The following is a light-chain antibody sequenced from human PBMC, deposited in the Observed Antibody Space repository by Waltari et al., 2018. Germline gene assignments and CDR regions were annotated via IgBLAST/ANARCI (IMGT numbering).Light chain of an antibody. CDR3: QKYERLPAT. CDR2: DVS. Sequence: EIVLTPSPGTLSLAAGERATLSCRASQSIGRSLVWYQQKPGQAPRLLIYDVSRRATGIPDRFSGSGYGTDFSLTISRLEPEDFAVYYCQKYERLPATFGQGTTVEIK. CDR1: QSIGRS. J-gene: IGKJ1*01. V-gene: IGKV3-20*01.